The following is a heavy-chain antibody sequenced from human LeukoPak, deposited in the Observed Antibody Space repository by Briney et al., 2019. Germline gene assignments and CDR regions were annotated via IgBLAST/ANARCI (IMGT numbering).Heavy chain of an antibody. D-gene: IGHD3-10*01. CDR1: GGSISSSNW. J-gene: IGHJ4*02. V-gene: IGHV4-4*02. CDR2: IYHSGST. CDR3: ARVNSGSGSCYKYGSPKYYFDY. Sequence: PSETLSLTCAVSGGSISSSNWWSWVRQPPGKGLEWIGEIYHSGSTNYNPSLKSRVTISVDKSKNQFSLKLSSVTAADTAVYYCARVNSGSGSCYKYGSPKYYFDYWGQGTLVTVSS.